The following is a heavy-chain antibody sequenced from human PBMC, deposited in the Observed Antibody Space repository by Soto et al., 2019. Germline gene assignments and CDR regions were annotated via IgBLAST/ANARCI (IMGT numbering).Heavy chain of an antibody. CDR1: CYTFTSYG. CDR3: ARAKEWSNWFDP. Sequence: QFHLVQSGAEGKKPGASVKVSCKSSCYTFTSYGISWVRQAPGQGLEWMGWISAYNANTNYAQKLPGRVTMTTDTPPSTAYTELRSLRSDDTAVYSCARAKEWSNWFDPWGQGTLVTVSS. D-gene: IGHD3-3*01. V-gene: IGHV1-18*01. J-gene: IGHJ5*02. CDR2: ISAYNANT.